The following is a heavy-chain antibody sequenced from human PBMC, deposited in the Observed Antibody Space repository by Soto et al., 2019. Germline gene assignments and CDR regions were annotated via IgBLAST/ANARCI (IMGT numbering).Heavy chain of an antibody. CDR2: IWYDGSNK. J-gene: IGHJ6*02. D-gene: IGHD6-19*01. CDR1: GFTFSSYG. CDR3: ARGGDSSGWYLNHYYYGMDV. Sequence: LRLSCAASGFTFSSYGMHWVRQAPGKGLEWVAVIWYDGSNKYYADSVKGRFTISRDNSKNTLYLQMNSLRAEDTAVYYCARGGDSSGWYLNHYYYGMDVWGQGTTVTVSS. V-gene: IGHV3-33*01.